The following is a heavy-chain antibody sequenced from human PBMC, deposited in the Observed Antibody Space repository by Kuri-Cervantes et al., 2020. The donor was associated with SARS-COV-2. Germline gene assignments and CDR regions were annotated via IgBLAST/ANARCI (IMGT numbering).Heavy chain of an antibody. CDR3: ASFSTRGDP. CDR1: GYSISSGYY. CDR2: IYHSGST. J-gene: IGHJ5*02. Sequence: SETLSLTCTVSGYSISSGYYWGWIRQPPGKGLEWIGSIYHSGSTYYNPSLKSRVTISVDTSKNQFSLKLSSVTAADTAVYYCASFSTRGDPWGQGTLVTVSS. D-gene: IGHD2/OR15-2a*01. V-gene: IGHV4-38-2*02.